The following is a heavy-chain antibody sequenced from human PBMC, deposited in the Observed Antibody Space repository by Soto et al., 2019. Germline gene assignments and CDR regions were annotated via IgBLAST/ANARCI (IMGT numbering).Heavy chain of an antibody. D-gene: IGHD3-10*01. V-gene: IGHV1-69*13. Sequence: ASVKVSCKASGGTFSSYAISWVRQAPGQGLEWMGGIIPIFGTANYAQKFQGRVTITADESTSTAYMELSSLRSEDTAVYYCAREGFVTMVRGVITEYYGMDVWGQGTTVTVSS. CDR1: GGTFSSYA. J-gene: IGHJ6*02. CDR2: IIPIFGTA. CDR3: AREGFVTMVRGVITEYYGMDV.